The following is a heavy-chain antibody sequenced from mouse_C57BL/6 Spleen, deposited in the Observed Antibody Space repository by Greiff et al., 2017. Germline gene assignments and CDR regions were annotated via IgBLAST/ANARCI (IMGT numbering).Heavy chain of an antibody. J-gene: IGHJ3*01. D-gene: IGHD3-2*02. CDR1: GYSITSGYY. V-gene: IGHV3-6*01. Sequence: ESGPGLVKPSQSLSLTCSVTGYSITSGYYWNWIRQFPGNKLEWMGYISYDGSNNYNPSLKNRISITRDTSTDQFFLKLNSVTTEDTATYYCARDTVSSGPAWFAYWGQGTLVTVSA. CDR3: ARDTVSSGPAWFAY. CDR2: ISYDGSN.